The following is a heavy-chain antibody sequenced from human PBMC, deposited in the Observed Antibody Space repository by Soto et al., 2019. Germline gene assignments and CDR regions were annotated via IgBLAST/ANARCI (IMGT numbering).Heavy chain of an antibody. CDR1: GGTFSSYT. CDR3: ARGDCSSTSCYPGGSNWFDP. Sequence: SVKVSCKASGGTFSSYTISWVRQAPGQGLEWMGRIIPILGIANYAQKFQGRVTITADKSTSTAYMELSSLRSEDTAVYYCARGDCSSTSCYPGGSNWFDPWGQGTLVTVSS. CDR2: IIPILGIA. V-gene: IGHV1-69*02. D-gene: IGHD2-2*01. J-gene: IGHJ5*02.